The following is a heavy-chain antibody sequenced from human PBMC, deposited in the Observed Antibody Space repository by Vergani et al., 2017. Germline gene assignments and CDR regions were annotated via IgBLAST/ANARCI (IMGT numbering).Heavy chain of an antibody. CDR3: TKAGQYDSDNFHDS. J-gene: IGHJ1*01. CDR2: IRYVGTKR. Sequence: QVQLVESGGGVVQPGGSLRLSCIASGFTFRIYGMHWVRQAPGKGLEWLAFIRYVGTKRFYGDSVKGRFTISRDNSQTTVFLQMNSLGDDDSAVYYCTKAGQYDSDNFHDSWGQGALVTVAS. D-gene: IGHD3-22*01. V-gene: IGHV3-30*02. CDR1: GFTFRIYG.